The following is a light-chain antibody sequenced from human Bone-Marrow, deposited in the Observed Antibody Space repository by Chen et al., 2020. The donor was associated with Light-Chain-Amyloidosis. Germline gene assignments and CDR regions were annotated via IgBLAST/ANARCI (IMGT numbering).Light chain of an antibody. CDR1: NNDVGGHAF. V-gene: IGLV2-23*01. Sequence: QSALTQPASVSGFPGQSITISCTGTNNDVGGHAFVSWYQRHPGKAPKFLIYEATERASGVSKRFSGSKSGNTASLTISGLQAEDEADYYCSSFAAGSTWVFGGGTSLTVL. J-gene: IGLJ3*02. CDR2: EAT. CDR3: SSFAAGSTWV.